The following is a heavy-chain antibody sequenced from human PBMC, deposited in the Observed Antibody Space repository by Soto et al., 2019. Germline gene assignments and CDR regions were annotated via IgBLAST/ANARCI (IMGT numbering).Heavy chain of an antibody. Sequence: GGSLRLSCAASGFTFSDYYMSWIRQAPGKGLEWIPYISSSGNYADYADSMKGRFSISRDNAKNSLYLQVHSLRAEDTAVYYCARSSGSYWWEFDYWGQGTLVTVSS. D-gene: IGHD3-10*01. CDR3: ARSSGSYWWEFDY. V-gene: IGHV3-11*06. CDR2: ISSSGNYA. CDR1: GFTFSDYY. J-gene: IGHJ4*02.